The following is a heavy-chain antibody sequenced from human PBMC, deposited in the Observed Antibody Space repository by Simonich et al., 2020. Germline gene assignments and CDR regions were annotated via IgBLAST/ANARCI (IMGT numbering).Heavy chain of an antibody. CDR2: ISSSSSTL. CDR3: ARDSSYYAFDI. D-gene: IGHD5-12*01. J-gene: IGHJ3*02. V-gene: IGHV3-48*01. CDR1: GFNFSSYS. Sequence: EVQLVESGGGLVQPGGSLRLSCAASGFNFSSYSMNWVRQAPGKGLEWVSYISSSSSTLSNADSVKVRFTISRDNAKNSLYLQMNSLRAEDTAVYYCARDSSYYAFDIWGQGTMVTVSS.